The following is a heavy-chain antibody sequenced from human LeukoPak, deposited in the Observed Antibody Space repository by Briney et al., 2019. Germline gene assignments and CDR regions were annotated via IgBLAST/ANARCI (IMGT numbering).Heavy chain of an antibody. V-gene: IGHV3-33*07. D-gene: IGHD6-19*01. Sequence: GGSLRLSCVASGFTFSSYGMSWVRQAPGKGLEWVAVIWYEGTNEDYADSVKGRFTISRDDSKNTLYLQMNSLSVDDTAVYYCARDRWLAHNGGNHYFFDFWGQGTLVTVSS. CDR3: ARDRWLAHNGGNHYFFDF. CDR2: IWYEGTNE. CDR1: GFTFSSYG. J-gene: IGHJ4*02.